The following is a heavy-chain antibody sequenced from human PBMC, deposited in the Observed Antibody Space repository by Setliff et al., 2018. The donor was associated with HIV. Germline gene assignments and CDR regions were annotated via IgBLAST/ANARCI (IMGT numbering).Heavy chain of an antibody. CDR2: LHHSGST. Sequence: SETLSLTCNVSGGSNSNSDYYWGWIRQPPGKGLEWIGSLHHSGSTSYNPSLRSRVTIYADTSKNHFSLRLTSVTAADTAVYYCARPLAPSYIFWGDAFATWGPGTMVTVSS. J-gene: IGHJ3*02. D-gene: IGHD3-16*01. CDR3: ARPLAPSYIFWGDAFAT. CDR1: GGSNSNSDYY. V-gene: IGHV4-39*02.